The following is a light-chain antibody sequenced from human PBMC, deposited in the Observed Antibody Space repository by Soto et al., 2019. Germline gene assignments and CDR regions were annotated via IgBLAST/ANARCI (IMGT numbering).Light chain of an antibody. Sequence: EIVLTQSPGTLSLSPGERTTLSCRASQSVSSSYLAWYQQKPGQAPRLLIYGASSMATGIPDRFSGSGSGTDFTLTISRLEPEDFAVYYCQQYGSSPGTFGQGTK. CDR2: GAS. CDR1: QSVSSSY. J-gene: IGKJ1*01. CDR3: QQYGSSPGT. V-gene: IGKV3-20*01.